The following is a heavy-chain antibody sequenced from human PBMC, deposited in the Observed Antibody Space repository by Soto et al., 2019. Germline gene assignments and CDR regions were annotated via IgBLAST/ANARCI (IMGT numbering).Heavy chain of an antibody. V-gene: IGHV4-59*08. CDR2: IYYSGST. Sequence: PSETLSLTCTVSGGSISSYYWSWIRQPPGKGLEWIGYIYYSGSTNYNPSLKSRVTISVDTSKNQFSLKLSSVTAADTAVYYCTQVAITGGDLFFDPWGQGTLVTVSS. CDR1: GGSISSYY. CDR3: TQVAITGGDLFFDP. D-gene: IGHD3-16*01. J-gene: IGHJ5*02.